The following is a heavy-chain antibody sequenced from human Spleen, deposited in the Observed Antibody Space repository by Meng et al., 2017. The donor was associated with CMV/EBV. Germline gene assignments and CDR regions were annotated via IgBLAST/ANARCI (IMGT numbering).Heavy chain of an antibody. V-gene: IGHV1-2*02. CDR1: GYTFTDFY. J-gene: IGHJ6*02. D-gene: IGHD3-3*01. CDR2: INPYSGVT. CDR3: ARRDDSWGGYSHYYGMDV. Sequence: ASVKVSCKASGYTFTDFYIHWVRQAPGQGLEWMGCINPYSGVTNYTQKFQGRFTLTRDTSINTAYMELSRLRSDDTAVYYCARRDDSWGGYSHYYGMDVWGQGTTVTVSS.